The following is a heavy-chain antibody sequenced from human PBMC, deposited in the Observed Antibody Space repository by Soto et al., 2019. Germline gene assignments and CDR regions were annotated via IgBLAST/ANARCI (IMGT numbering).Heavy chain of an antibody. CDR2: ISGGGSST. D-gene: IGHD4-17*01. V-gene: IGHV3-23*01. CDR3: AKKSMPVTPGNYFDY. J-gene: IGHJ4*02. Sequence: PGGSLRLSCVASGFTFSTYAMSWVRQAPGKGLEWVSTISGGGSSTWYADSVKGRFTISRDNSKNTLYLQTDSLRAEDTAVYYCAKKSMPVTPGNYFDYWGQGTLVTVSS. CDR1: GFTFSTYA.